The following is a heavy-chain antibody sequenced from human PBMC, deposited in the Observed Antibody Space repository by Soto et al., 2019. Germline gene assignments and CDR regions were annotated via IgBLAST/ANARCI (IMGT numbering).Heavy chain of an antibody. CDR2: IYYTGST. Sequence: SETLSLTGTVSGASVSSGSYYWSWIRRPPGKGLEWIGYIYYTGSTTYNPSLKSRVTMSVDTSKNQFSLRLTSVTAADTAIYYCARAGRYTASYWGQGALVTVSS. CDR1: GASVSSGSYY. CDR3: ARAGRYTASY. J-gene: IGHJ4*02. D-gene: IGHD1-20*01. V-gene: IGHV4-61*01.